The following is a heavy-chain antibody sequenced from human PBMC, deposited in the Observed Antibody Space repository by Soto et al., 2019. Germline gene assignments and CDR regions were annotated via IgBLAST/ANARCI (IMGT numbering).Heavy chain of an antibody. D-gene: IGHD2-2*01. CDR2: IIPIFGTA. CDR3: ASALGYCISTRCQKLYYYYGMDV. CDR1: GGTFSSYA. Sequence: QVQLVQSGAEVKKPGSSVKVSCKASGGTFSSYAISWVRQAPGQGLEWMGGIIPIFGTANYAQKFQGRVTINADGAASTAYMELRSLRHEDTGVYYCASALGYCISTRCQKLYYYYGMDVWGQGTTVTVSS. V-gene: IGHV1-69*12. J-gene: IGHJ6*02.